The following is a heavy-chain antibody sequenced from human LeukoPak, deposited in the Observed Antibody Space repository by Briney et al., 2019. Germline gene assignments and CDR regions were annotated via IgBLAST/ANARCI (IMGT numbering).Heavy chain of an antibody. CDR1: GFTFGDYA. CDR3: SRGRSGTVTSA. J-gene: IGHJ4*02. D-gene: IGHD4-17*01. CDR2: ISSKAYGGTP. Sequence: GGSLRLSCTASGFTFGDYAMSWFRQAPGKGLEWVGFISSKAYGGTPEYAASVKGRFTISRDDSKSIACLQMNSLKTEDTAVYYCSRGRSGTVTSAWGQGTLVTVSS. V-gene: IGHV3-49*03.